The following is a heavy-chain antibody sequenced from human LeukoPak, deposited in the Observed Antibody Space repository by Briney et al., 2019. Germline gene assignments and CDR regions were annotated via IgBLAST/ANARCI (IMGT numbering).Heavy chain of an antibody. CDR2: IDNDGTFT. CDR1: GFTFSNYW. D-gene: IGHD6-19*01. V-gene: IGHV3-74*01. J-gene: IGHJ6*02. CDR3: IRGSNAWNGMDV. Sequence: GGSLRLSCSASGFTFSNYWMHWDRQAPGKGLVWVTRIDNDGTFTNYADSVKGRFTISRDNAKNTLYLQMNGLRVEDTAVYYCIRGSNAWNGMDVWGQGTTVTVSS.